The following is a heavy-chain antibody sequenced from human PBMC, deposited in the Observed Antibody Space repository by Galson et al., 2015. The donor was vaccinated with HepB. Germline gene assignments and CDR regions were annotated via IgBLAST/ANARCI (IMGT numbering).Heavy chain of an antibody. CDR3: ARDRGYSGYDFAVDY. V-gene: IGHV3-11*01. CDR2: ISSSSTI. CDR1: GFTFSDYY. J-gene: IGHJ4*02. Sequence: SLRLSCAASGFTFSDYYMSWIRQAPGKGLEWVSYISSSSTINYADSVKGRFTISRDNAKNSLYLQMNSLRAEDTAVYYCARDRGYSGYDFAVDYWGQGTLVTVSS. D-gene: IGHD5-12*01.